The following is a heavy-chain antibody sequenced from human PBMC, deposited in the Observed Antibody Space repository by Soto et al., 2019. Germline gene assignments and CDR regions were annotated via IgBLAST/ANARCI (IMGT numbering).Heavy chain of an antibody. CDR3: AKDQAAAGTISRYFQH. CDR1: GFTFSSYA. CDR2: ISGGGGTT. D-gene: IGHD6-13*01. J-gene: IGHJ1*01. Sequence: VGSLRLSCAASGFTFSSYAMSWVRQAPGKGLEWVSGISGGGGTTYYADSVKGRFTISRDNSKNTLYLQVNSLRAEDTAVYYCAKDQAAAGTISRYFQHWGQGTLVTVSS. V-gene: IGHV3-23*01.